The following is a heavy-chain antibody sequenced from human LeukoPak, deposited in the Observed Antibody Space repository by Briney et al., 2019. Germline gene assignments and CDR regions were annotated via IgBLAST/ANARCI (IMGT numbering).Heavy chain of an antibody. CDR2: VSGSGGST. J-gene: IGHJ4*02. D-gene: IGHD3-22*01. V-gene: IGHV3-23*01. Sequence: GGSLRLSCAASGFTFSSYAMSWVRQAPGKGLEWVSAVSGSGGSTYYADSVKGRFTISRDNSKNTLYLQMNSLRAEDTAVYYCAKDFEGIVVVISYSFDYWGQGTLVTVSS. CDR3: AKDFEGIVVVISYSFDY. CDR1: GFTFSSYA.